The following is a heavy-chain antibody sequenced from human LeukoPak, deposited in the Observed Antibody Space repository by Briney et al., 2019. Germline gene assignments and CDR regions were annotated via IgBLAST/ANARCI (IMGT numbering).Heavy chain of an antibody. J-gene: IGHJ6*03. CDR3: AREAGGYSYGLPYYYYYMDV. CDR1: GVSITSYY. Sequence: SETLSLTCSVSGVSITSYYWTWIRQPPGKGLEWIGYIYYSGSTNYNPSLKSRVTISVDTSKNQFSLKLSSVTAADTAVYYCAREAGGYSYGLPYYYYYMDVWGKGTTVTVSS. D-gene: IGHD5-18*01. CDR2: IYYSGST. V-gene: IGHV4-59*01.